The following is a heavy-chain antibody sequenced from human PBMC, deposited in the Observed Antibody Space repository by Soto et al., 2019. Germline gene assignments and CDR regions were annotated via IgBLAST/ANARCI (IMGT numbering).Heavy chain of an antibody. V-gene: IGHV4-4*07. CDR2: IYTSGST. D-gene: IGHD3-22*01. J-gene: IGHJ4*02. CDR1: GGSISSYY. CDR3: ARASHYDCSGQFEY. Sequence: SETLSLTCTVSGGSISSYYWSWIRQPAGKGLEWIGRIYTSGSTNYNPSLKSRVTMSVDTSKNQFSLKLSSVTAADTSVYYCARASHYDCSGQFEYWGPGTLVAVST.